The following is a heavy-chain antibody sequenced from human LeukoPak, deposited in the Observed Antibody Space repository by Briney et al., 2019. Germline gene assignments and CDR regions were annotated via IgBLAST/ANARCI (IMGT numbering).Heavy chain of an antibody. D-gene: IGHD1-26*01. J-gene: IGHJ4*02. V-gene: IGHV4-4*07. CDR2: IHTSGIT. Sequence: SETLSLTCTDSGGSIRSHYWTWLRQPAGKGLEYIGRIHTSGITNYNPSLKSRVTMSGDTSKNQFYLNLRSVTAADTAAYYCARDLGSNYVYFDYWGQGSLVTVSS. CDR1: GGSIRSHY. CDR3: ARDLGSNYVYFDY.